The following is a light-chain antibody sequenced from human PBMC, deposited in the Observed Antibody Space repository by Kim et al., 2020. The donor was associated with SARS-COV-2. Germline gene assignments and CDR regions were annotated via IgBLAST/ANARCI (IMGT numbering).Light chain of an antibody. CDR3: QQYGNSPPYT. CDR1: QSVSSRF. Sequence: SPGESATPYCRASQSVSSRFLACYQQKPGQAPRLLIYGTSSRATGVPDRFSGSGSGTDFTLTISRLEPEDFAVYYCQQYGNSPPYTFGQGTKLEI. J-gene: IGKJ2*01. V-gene: IGKV3-20*01. CDR2: GTS.